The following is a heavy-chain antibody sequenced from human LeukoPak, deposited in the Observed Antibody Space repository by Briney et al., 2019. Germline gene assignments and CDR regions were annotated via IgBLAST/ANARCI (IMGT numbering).Heavy chain of an antibody. Sequence: PETLSLTCAVYGGSFSGYYWSWIRQPPGKGLEWIGEINHSGSTNYNPSLKSRVTTSVDTSKNQFSLKLSSVTAADTAVYYCARKYCSGGSCNAHFDYGGREPLVTVSS. CDR3: ARKYCSGGSCNAHFDY. V-gene: IGHV4-34*01. CDR2: INHSGST. CDR1: GGSFSGYY. D-gene: IGHD2-15*01. J-gene: IGHJ4*02.